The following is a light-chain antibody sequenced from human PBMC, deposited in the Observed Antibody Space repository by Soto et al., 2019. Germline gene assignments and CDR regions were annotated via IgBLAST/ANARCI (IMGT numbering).Light chain of an antibody. J-gene: IGLJ2*01. CDR2: GNS. Sequence: QSVLTQPPSVSGAPGQRVTISCTGSSSNIGAGYDVHWYQQLPGTAPKLLIYGNSNRPSGVPDRFSGSKSGTSASLAITGLQAEDEADYYCQSYDSSLSGWEVGGGTKLTVL. CDR3: QSYDSSLSGWE. V-gene: IGLV1-40*01. CDR1: SSNIGAGYD.